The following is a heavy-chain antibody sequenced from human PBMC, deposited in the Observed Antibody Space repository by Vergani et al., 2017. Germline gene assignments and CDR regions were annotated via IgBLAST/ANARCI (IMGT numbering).Heavy chain of an antibody. CDR1: GFTFSSYS. J-gene: IGHJ5*02. CDR3: AREPGYSGSAPLFNWFDP. CDR2: ISSSSSYI. D-gene: IGHD5-12*01. Sequence: EVQLLESGGGLVQPGGSLRLSCAAFGFTFSSYSMNWVRQAPGKGLEWVSSISSSSSYIYYADSVKGRFTIARDNSKNTLYLQMNSLRAEDTAVYYCAREPGYSGSAPLFNWFDPWGQGTLVTVSS. V-gene: IGHV3-21*01.